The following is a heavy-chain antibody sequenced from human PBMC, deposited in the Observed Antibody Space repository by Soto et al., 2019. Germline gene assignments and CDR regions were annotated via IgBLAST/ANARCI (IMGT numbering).Heavy chain of an antibody. J-gene: IGHJ4*02. CDR3: ARDAAVGLFDY. V-gene: IGHV1-18*01. CDR1: GYTFTSYG. CDR2: ISAYNGNT. Sequence: QVQLVQSGAEVKKPGASVKVSCKASGYTFTSYGISWVRQATGQGLVWMGCISAYNGNTKYAQKLQGRVTMTTDTYTSTAYMELRSLRSDDTAVYYCARDAAVGLFDYWGKGTMVTFSS. D-gene: IGHD1-26*01.